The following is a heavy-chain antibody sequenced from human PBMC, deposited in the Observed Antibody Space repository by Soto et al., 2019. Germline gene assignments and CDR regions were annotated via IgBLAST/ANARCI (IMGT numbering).Heavy chain of an antibody. V-gene: IGHV1-69*01. CDR1: GGTFTYSA. CDR2: IIPMFGTP. J-gene: IGHJ2*01. Sequence: QVQLVQSGAEVKKPGSSVKVSCKASGGTFTYSAVSWVRQAPGQGLEWMGGIIPMFGTPNYAQKFQGRLTISADESTSTVYMELSSLRSEDADVYYCARGTLRDGYREYWYVDLWGRGTLVTVSS. D-gene: IGHD5-12*01. CDR3: ARGTLRDGYREYWYVDL.